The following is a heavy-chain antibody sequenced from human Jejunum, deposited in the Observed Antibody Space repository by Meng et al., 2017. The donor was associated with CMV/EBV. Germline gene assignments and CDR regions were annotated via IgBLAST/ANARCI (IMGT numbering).Heavy chain of an antibody. V-gene: IGHV4-30-4*08. CDR3: ARGSIFVSFDS. D-gene: IGHD3-3*01. CDR2: IHDTGST. CDR1: GGSIGSGDYY. J-gene: IGHJ4*02. Sequence: HVSLPESGPGLVKPSPTLSLTCPVSGGSIGSGDYYWSWFRQPPGKGLEWIGYIHDTGSTYYNPSLKSRVDISLGTSRNHFSLTLSSVTAEDTAVYFCARGSIFVSFDSWGQGTLVTVSS.